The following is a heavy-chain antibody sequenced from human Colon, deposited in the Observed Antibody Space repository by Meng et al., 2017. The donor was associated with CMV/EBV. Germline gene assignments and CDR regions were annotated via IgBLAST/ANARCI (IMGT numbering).Heavy chain of an antibody. Sequence: GESLKISCAASGFIFSDYWMSWVRQTPGKGLEWVANINPGGGEKYYVDSVKGRFTISRDNSKNSLYLQMNSLRAEDTAVYYYATGKAVAGKSYYYYGMDVWGQGTTVTVSS. V-gene: IGHV3-7*01. CDR1: GFIFSDYW. D-gene: IGHD6-19*01. J-gene: IGHJ6*02. CDR2: INPGGGEK. CDR3: ATGKAVAGKSYYYYGMDV.